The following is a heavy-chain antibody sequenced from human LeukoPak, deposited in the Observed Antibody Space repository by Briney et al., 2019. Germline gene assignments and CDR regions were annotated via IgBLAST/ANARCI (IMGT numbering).Heavy chain of an antibody. D-gene: IGHD3-22*01. CDR3: ASGGVVTNPWGQYQFDY. J-gene: IGHJ4*02. Sequence: SVKVSCKASGGTFSSYAISWVRQAPGQGLEWMGRIIPILGIANYAQKFQGRITIIADKSTNTASMELSSLRFEDTAVYYCASGGVVTNPWGQYQFDYWGQGTLVTVSS. CDR1: GGTFSSYA. CDR2: IIPILGIA. V-gene: IGHV1-69*04.